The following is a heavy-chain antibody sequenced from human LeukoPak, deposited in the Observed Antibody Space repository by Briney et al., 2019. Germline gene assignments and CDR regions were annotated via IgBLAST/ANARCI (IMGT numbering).Heavy chain of an antibody. CDR2: IYSGGST. V-gene: IGHV3-53*01. CDR1: GFTLNSYW. Sequence: GGSLRLSCAASGFTLNSYWMSWVRQAPGEGLEWVSVIYSGGSTYYADSVKGRFTISRDNSKNTLYLQMNSLRAEDTAVYYCARGLWYFDLWGRGTLVTVSS. J-gene: IGHJ2*01. CDR3: ARGLWYFDL.